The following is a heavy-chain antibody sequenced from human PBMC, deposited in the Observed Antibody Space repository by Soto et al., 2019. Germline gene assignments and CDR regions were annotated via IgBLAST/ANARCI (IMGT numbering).Heavy chain of an antibody. Sequence: QVQLVQSGAEVKKPGASVKVSCKASGYTFTSDGISWVLQAPGQGLECVGWIRAYNGNTNYAKKLQVRVTMTTDTSTSTAYMELRSLRSDDTAVYYCARGWIQLWDPWGQGTLVTVSS. D-gene: IGHD5-18*01. J-gene: IGHJ5*02. V-gene: IGHV1-18*01. CDR2: IRAYNGNT. CDR1: GYTFTSDG. CDR3: ARGWIQLWDP.